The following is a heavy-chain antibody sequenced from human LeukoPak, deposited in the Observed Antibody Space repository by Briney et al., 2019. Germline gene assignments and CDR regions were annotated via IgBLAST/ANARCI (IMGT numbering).Heavy chain of an antibody. CDR2: IYTSGST. J-gene: IGHJ4*02. D-gene: IGHD3-22*01. CDR1: GGSISSGSYY. CDR3: ARELYDSSGYYKQVDY. V-gene: IGHV4-61*02. Sequence: PSETLSLTCTVSGGSISSGSYYWSWIRQPAGKGLEWIGRIYTSGSTNYNPSLKSRVTISVDTSKNQFSLKLSSVTAADTAVYYCARELYDSSGYYKQVDYWGQGTLVTVSS.